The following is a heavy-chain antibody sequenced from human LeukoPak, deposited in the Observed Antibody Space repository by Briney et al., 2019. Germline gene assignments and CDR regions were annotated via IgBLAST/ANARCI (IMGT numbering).Heavy chain of an antibody. CDR3: ARGHQQMALYAFDV. J-gene: IGHJ3*01. CDR2: INHSGST. CDR1: GGAFSGHY. Sequence: SETLSLTCAVYGGAFSGHYWSWIRQSPGKGLEWIGEINHSGSTSYNPYVERRGPMGVDTSKNHFSLKPTSVTAAGTAVYYRARGHQQMALYAFDVWGRGTPVTVS. V-gene: IGHV4-34*01. D-gene: IGHD6-13*01.